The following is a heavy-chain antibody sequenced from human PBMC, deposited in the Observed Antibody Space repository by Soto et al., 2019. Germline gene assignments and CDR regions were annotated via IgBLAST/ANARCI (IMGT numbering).Heavy chain of an antibody. J-gene: IGHJ3*02. V-gene: IGHV5-51*03. CDR1: GYSFTSYW. Sequence: GESLKISCKGSGYSFTSYWIGWVRQMPGKGLEWMGIIYPGDSDTRYSPSFQGQVTISADKSISTAYLQWSSLKASDTAMYYCAKDLEPGYSSGWYAAFDIWGQGTMVTVSS. CDR2: IYPGDSDT. CDR3: AKDLEPGYSSGWYAAFDI. D-gene: IGHD6-19*01.